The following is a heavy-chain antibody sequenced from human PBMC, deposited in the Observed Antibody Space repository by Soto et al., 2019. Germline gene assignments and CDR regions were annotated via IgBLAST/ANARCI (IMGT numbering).Heavy chain of an antibody. CDR3: TTGWSSKDY. CDR2: IKSKSDGGTT. D-gene: IGHD2-2*01. V-gene: IGHV3-15*01. J-gene: IGHJ4*02. CDR1: GFIFSNAW. Sequence: EVQLVESGGDLVKPGGSLRLSCAASGFIFSNAWMSWVRQAPGEGLEWVGRIKSKSDGGTTDYAAPVKGRFNISRDDSKNTLYLLMNGLKIEDTAVYYCTTGWSSKDYWGQGTLVTVSS.